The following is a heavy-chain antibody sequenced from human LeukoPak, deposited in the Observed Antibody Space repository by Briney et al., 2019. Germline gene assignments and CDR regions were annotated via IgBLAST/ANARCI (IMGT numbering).Heavy chain of an antibody. V-gene: IGHV4-34*01. D-gene: IGHD6-19*01. CDR2: INHSGST. CDR3: ARGRDGQWLTTGGYYFDY. Sequence: PSETLSLTCAVYGGSFSGYYWSWIRQPPGKGLEWIGEINHSGSTNYNPSLKSRITISVDTSTNQFSLKLSSVTAADTAVYYCARGRDGQWLTTGGYYFDYWGQGTLVTVSS. CDR1: GGSFSGYY. J-gene: IGHJ4*02.